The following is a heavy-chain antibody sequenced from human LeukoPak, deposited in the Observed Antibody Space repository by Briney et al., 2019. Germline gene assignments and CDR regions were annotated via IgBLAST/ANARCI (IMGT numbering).Heavy chain of an antibody. CDR2: ISAYNGET. CDR3: ARDIMVRGQPVRPDF. J-gene: IGHJ4*02. V-gene: IGHV1-18*04. Sequence: ASVKVSCKASGYTFTSYGITWVRQAPGQGLEWMGWISAYNGETEYALKFQGRVTMTTDTSTSTAYMELRSLTSDDTGVYYCARDIMVRGQPVRPDFWGQGTLVTVSP. D-gene: IGHD3-10*01. CDR1: GYTFTSYG.